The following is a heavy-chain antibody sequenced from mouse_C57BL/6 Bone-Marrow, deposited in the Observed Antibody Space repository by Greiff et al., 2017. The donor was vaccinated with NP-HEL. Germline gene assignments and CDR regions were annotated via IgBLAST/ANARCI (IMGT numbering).Heavy chain of an antibody. Sequence: VQLQESGPELVKPGASVKISCKASGYSFTSYYIHWVKQRPGQGLEWIGWIYPGSGNTKYNEKFKGKATLTADTSSSTAYMQLSSLTSEDSAVYYCARERSYYGYDGYAMDYWGQGTSVTVSS. V-gene: IGHV1-66*01. CDR3: ARERSYYGYDGYAMDY. CDR2: IYPGSGNT. CDR1: GYSFTSYY. D-gene: IGHD2-2*01. J-gene: IGHJ4*01.